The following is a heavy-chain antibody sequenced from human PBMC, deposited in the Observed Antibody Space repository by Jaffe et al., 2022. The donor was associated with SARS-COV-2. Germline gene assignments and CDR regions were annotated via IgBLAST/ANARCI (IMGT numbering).Heavy chain of an antibody. D-gene: IGHD6-6*01. J-gene: IGHJ4*02. V-gene: IGHV4-34*01. CDR3: ARGGGSSHFDY. Sequence: QVQLQQWGAGLLKPSETLSLTCAVYGGSFSGYYWSWIRQPPGKGLEWIGEINHSGSTNYNPSLKSRVTISVDTSKNQFSLKLSSVTAADTAVYYCARGGGSSHFDYWGQGTLVTVSS. CDR1: GGSFSGYY. CDR2: INHSGST.